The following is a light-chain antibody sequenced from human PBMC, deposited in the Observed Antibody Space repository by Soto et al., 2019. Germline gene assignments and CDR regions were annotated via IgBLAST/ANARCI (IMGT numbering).Light chain of an antibody. Sequence: QSVLTQPPSVSGSPGQSVTISCTGTNSDVGGYDYVSWYQQHPGKAPKLLIYDVTKRPSGVPDRFSGSKSGNTASLTISGLQAEDEADFFCCSYGGSFPYVFGTGTKVTVL. J-gene: IGLJ1*01. CDR2: DVT. CDR3: CSYGGSFPYV. V-gene: IGLV2-11*01. CDR1: NSDVGGYDY.